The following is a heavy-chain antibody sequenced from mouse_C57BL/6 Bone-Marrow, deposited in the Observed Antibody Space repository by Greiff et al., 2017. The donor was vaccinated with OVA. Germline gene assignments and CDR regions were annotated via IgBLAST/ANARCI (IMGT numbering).Heavy chain of an antibody. J-gene: IGHJ1*03. D-gene: IGHD2-4*01. V-gene: IGHV5-9-1*02. CDR3: TRDPSYYDYDGGYWYFDV. Sequence: EVKVVESGEGLVKPGGSLKLSCAASGFTFSSYAMSWVRQTPEKRLEWVAYISSGGDYIYYADTVKGRFTISRDNARNTLYLQMSSLKSEDTAMYYCTRDPSYYDYDGGYWYFDVWGTGTTVTVSS. CDR1: GFTFSSYA. CDR2: ISSGGDYI.